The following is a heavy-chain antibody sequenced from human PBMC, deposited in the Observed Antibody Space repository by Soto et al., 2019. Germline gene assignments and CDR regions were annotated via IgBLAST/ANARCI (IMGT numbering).Heavy chain of an antibody. J-gene: IGHJ4*02. CDR1: GYTFTTHG. D-gene: IGHD1-1*01. Sequence: QVQLVQSGAEVKNPGASVKVSCKASGYTFTTHGIHWVRQATGQRLEWMGWINAGNGNTKHSQKFQGRVTFTRDTSANTAYMDLSSLRSEDTAVSYGARGPDDVHFDYWGQVTLVTVSS. V-gene: IGHV1-3*01. CDR2: INAGNGNT. CDR3: ARGPDDVHFDY.